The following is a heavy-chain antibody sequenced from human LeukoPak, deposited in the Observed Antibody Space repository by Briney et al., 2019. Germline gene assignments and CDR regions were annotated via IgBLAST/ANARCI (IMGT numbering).Heavy chain of an antibody. D-gene: IGHD2-2*03. V-gene: IGHV4-38-2*02. Sequence: SETLSLTCAVSGYSISSGYYWGWIRQPPGKGLEWIGSIYHSGSTYYNPSLKSRVTISVDTSRNQFSLKLSSVTAADTAVYYCAREVLDFDYWGQGTLVTVSS. J-gene: IGHJ4*02. CDR3: AREVLDFDY. CDR1: GYSISSGYY. CDR2: IYHSGST.